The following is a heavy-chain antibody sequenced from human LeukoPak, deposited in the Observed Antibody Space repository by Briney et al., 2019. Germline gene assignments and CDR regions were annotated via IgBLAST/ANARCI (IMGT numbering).Heavy chain of an antibody. CDR2: VKQDGSEN. Sequence: GGSLRLSCAGSRFTFSGYWMSWVRQAPGKGLEWVANVKQDGSENYYVDSGKGRFTISRDNAKNSLYLQMNSLRAEDTAVYYCARQYYDYWSGFDYWGQGTMVTVSS. V-gene: IGHV3-7*01. D-gene: IGHD3-3*01. CDR1: RFTFSGYW. CDR3: ARQYYDYWSGFDY. J-gene: IGHJ4*02.